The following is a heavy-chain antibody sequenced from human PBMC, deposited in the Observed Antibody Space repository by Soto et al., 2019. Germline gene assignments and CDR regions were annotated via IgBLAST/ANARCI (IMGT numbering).Heavy chain of an antibody. D-gene: IGHD2-8*01. CDR3: ARRYAGNFDY. V-gene: IGHV4-59*01. CDR2: IYYSGST. Sequence: QVQLQESGLGLVKPSETLSLTCTVSGGSISSYYWSWIRQPPGKGLEWIGYIYYSGSTNYNPSLKSRVTISVDTSKNRFSLKLSSVTAADTAVYYCARRYAGNFDYWGQGTLVTVSS. J-gene: IGHJ4*02. CDR1: GGSISSYY.